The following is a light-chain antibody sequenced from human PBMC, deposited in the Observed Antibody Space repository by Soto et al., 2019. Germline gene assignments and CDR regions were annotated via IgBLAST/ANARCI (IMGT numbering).Light chain of an antibody. J-gene: IGKJ5*01. V-gene: IGKV1-39*01. Sequence: DIQMTQSPSSLSASVGDRFTITCRASQSISSYLNWYQQKPGKAPKLLIYAASSLQSGVPSRFSGSRSGTDFTLTISSLQPEDFATYYCQQSYSTPITFGQGTRLEIK. CDR1: QSISSY. CDR2: AAS. CDR3: QQSYSTPIT.